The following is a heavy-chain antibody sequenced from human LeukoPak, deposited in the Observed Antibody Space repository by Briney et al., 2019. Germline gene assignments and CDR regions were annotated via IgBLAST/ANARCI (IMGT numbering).Heavy chain of an antibody. V-gene: IGHV3-21*01. CDR1: GFTFSSYN. Sequence: PGRSLRLSCAASGFTFSSYNMNWVRQAPGKGLEWVSSIGSSSRYIYYADSVKGRFTISRDNAKNSLYLQMNSLRAEDTAVYYCARDSGTYYNPWGQGTLVTVSS. J-gene: IGHJ5*02. D-gene: IGHD3-10*01. CDR2: IGSSSRYI. CDR3: ARDSGTYYNP.